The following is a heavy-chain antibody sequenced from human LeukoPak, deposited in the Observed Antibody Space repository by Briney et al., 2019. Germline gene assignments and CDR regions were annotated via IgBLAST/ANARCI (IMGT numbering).Heavy chain of an antibody. Sequence: KPSQTLSLTCTVSGGSISSGGYYWSWIRQHPGKGLEWIGYIYYSGSTYYNPSLKSRVTISVDTSKNQFSLKLSSVTAAATAVYYYASRSHDYSDYWGQGTLVTVSS. J-gene: IGHJ4*02. V-gene: IGHV4-31*03. CDR3: ASRSHDYSDY. CDR2: IYYSGST. CDR1: GGSISSGGYY.